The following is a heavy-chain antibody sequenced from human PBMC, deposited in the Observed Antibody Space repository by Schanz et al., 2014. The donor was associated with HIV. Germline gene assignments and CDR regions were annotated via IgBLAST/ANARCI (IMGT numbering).Heavy chain of an antibody. V-gene: IGHV4-34*01. CDR1: GGSFRGYY. CDR2: VRHTGGT. CDR3: ARGDFGGNSVDY. D-gene: IGHD4-17*01. Sequence: QVQLQQWGAGLLKPSETLSLTCAVYGGSFRGYYWTWIRQFPHMGLVWIGKVRHTGGTNYNPSLKGRAPMSGDPSKTQFPRNLPSVTAADTAVYFCARGDFGGNSVDYWGHGNLVTVSS. J-gene: IGHJ4*01.